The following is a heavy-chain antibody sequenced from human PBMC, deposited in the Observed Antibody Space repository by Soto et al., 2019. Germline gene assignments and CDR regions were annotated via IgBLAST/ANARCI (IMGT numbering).Heavy chain of an antibody. D-gene: IGHD6-6*01. CDR3: AKEGPYSSSEDYYYYGMDV. CDR2: ISYDGSNK. J-gene: IGHJ6*02. V-gene: IGHV3-30*18. CDR1: GFTFSSYG. Sequence: PGGSLRLSCAASGFTFSSYGMHWVRQAPGTGQEWVAVISYDGSNKYYADSVKGRFTISRDNSKNTLYLQMNSLRAEDTAVYYCAKEGPYSSSEDYYYYGMDVWGQGTTVTVSS.